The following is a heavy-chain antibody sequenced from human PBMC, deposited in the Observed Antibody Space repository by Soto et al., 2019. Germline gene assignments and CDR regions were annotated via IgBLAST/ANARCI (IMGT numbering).Heavy chain of an antibody. CDR1: GFTFSSYW. J-gene: IGHJ5*02. CDR2: IKQDGSEK. CDR3: ARGPGTYYYGSGTINWFDP. Sequence: GGSLRLSCAASGFTFSSYWMSWVRQAPGKGLEWVANIKQDGSEKYYLDSVKGRFTISRDNAKNSLYLQMNSLRAEDTAVYYCARGPGTYYYGSGTINWFDPWGQGTLVTVSS. V-gene: IGHV3-7*01. D-gene: IGHD3-10*01.